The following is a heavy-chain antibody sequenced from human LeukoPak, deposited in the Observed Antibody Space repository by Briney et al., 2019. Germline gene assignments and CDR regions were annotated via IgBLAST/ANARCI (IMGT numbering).Heavy chain of an antibody. CDR3: ARDPSRYYYDSSGYD. J-gene: IGHJ4*02. CDR1: GFAFSTYT. Sequence: GGSLRLSCAASGFAFSTYTMNWVRQAPGKGLEWVSSISRSSDYIYYADSVKGRFTISRDNAKNSLYLQVNSLRAEDTAVYYCARDPSRYYYDSSGYDWGQGTLVTVSS. V-gene: IGHV3-21*01. D-gene: IGHD3-22*01. CDR2: ISRSSDYI.